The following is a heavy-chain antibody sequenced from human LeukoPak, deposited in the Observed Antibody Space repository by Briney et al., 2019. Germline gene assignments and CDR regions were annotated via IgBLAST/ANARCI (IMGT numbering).Heavy chain of an antibody. V-gene: IGHV1-18*01. CDR1: GYTFTSYG. D-gene: IGHD2-15*01. J-gene: IGHJ4*02. Sequence: ASVKVSCKASGYTFTSYGISWVRQAPGQGLEWMGWISAYSGNTNYAQKLQGRVTMTTDTSTSTAYMELRSLRSDDTAVYYCATASYCSGGSCYSGFDYWGQGTLVTVSS. CDR2: ISAYSGNT. CDR3: ATASYCSGGSCYSGFDY.